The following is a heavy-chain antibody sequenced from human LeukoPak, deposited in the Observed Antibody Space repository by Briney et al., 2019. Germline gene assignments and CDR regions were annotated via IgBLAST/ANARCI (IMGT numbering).Heavy chain of an antibody. V-gene: IGHV4-4*07. Sequence: SETLSLTCTVSGGSISSYYWSWIRQPAGKGLEWIGRIYTSGSTYYNPSLKSRVTISVDRSKNQLSLKLSSVTAADTAVYYCARYRYSSGLDYWGQGTLVTVSS. CDR3: ARYRYSSGLDY. CDR2: IYTSGST. CDR1: GGSISSYY. D-gene: IGHD6-19*01. J-gene: IGHJ4*02.